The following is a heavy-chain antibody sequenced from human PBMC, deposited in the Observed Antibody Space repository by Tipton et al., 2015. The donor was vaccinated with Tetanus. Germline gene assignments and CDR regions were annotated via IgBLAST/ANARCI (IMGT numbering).Heavy chain of an antibody. V-gene: IGHV4-4*02. CDR1: GGSISSSNW. CDR2: IYHSGST. CDR3: ALRSIRGGYFDY. Sequence: TLSLTCAVSGGSISSSNWWSWVRQPPGKGLEWIGEIYHSGSTNYNPSLKSRVTISVDTSKNQFSLKLSSVTAADTAVYYCALRSIRGGYFDYRGQGTLVTVSS. D-gene: IGHD3-10*01. J-gene: IGHJ4*02.